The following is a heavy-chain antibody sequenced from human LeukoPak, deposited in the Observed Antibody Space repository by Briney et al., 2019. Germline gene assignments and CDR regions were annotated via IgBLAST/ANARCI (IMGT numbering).Heavy chain of an antibody. CDR2: IYTSGST. CDR3: ARDEDNWNNGGFDY. V-gene: IGHV4-4*07. Sequence: SETLSLTCTVSGGSISSYYWSWIRQPAGKGLECIGRIYTSGSTNYNPSLKSRVAMSVDTSKNQFSLKLSSVTAADTAVYYCARDEDNWNNGGFDYWGQGTLVTASS. CDR1: GGSISSYY. D-gene: IGHD1/OR15-1a*01. J-gene: IGHJ4*02.